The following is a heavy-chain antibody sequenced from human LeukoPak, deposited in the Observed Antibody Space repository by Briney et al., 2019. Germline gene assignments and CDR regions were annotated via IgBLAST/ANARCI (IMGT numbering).Heavy chain of an antibody. CDR1: GGTFISYA. J-gene: IGHJ6*02. Sequence: ASVTVSCKASGGTFISYAISWVRQAPGQGLEWMGRIIPIFGIANYAQKFQGRVTITADKSTSTAYMELSSLRSEDTAVYYCARGVCGGDCYLRDYYYYGMDVWGQGTTVTVSS. D-gene: IGHD2-21*02. CDR2: IIPIFGIA. V-gene: IGHV1-69*17. CDR3: ARGVCGGDCYLRDYYYYGMDV.